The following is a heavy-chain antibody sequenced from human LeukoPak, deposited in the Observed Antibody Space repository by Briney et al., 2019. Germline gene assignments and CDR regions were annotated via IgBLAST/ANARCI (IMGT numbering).Heavy chain of an antibody. J-gene: IGHJ4*02. D-gene: IGHD6-19*01. V-gene: IGHV1-3*03. CDR2: ITTGRGET. CDR3: ARGGQQWRGGNYFDS. Sequence: ASVKVSCKASGYTFISYAMNWVRQAPGQGLEWMGWITTGRGETRYSQDFQRRITLTRDKSANTVYMDLSDLTSEDTAIYYCARGGQQWRGGNYFDSWGQGTLVAVSS. CDR1: GYTFISYA.